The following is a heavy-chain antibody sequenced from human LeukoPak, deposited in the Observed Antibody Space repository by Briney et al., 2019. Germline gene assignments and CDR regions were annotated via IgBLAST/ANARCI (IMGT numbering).Heavy chain of an antibody. CDR1: EFTFNSYG. CDR3: AKDNDHNFDY. J-gene: IGHJ4*02. V-gene: IGHV3-30*02. Sequence: GGSLRLSCAASEFTFNSYGMHGVRQAPGKGLEWVAFIRYDGSNKYYADSVKGRFTFSRDNSKNTLYLQMNSLRGEDTAVYYCAKDNDHNFDYWGQGTLVTVSS. CDR2: IRYDGSNK.